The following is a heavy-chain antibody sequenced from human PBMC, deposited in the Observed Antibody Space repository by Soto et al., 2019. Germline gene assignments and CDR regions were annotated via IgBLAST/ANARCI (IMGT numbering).Heavy chain of an antibody. V-gene: IGHV4-34*01. CDR2: INHSGST. CDR3: ARDRTTVRRRFDY. J-gene: IGHJ4*02. CDR1: GGSFSGYY. D-gene: IGHD4-17*01. Sequence: QVQLQQWGAGLLKPSETLSLTCAVYGGSFSGYYWSWIRQPPGKGLEWIGEINHSGSTNYNPSLKSRVTISADTYKNQFSLKLSSVTAADTAVYYCARDRTTVRRRFDYWGQGTLVTVSS.